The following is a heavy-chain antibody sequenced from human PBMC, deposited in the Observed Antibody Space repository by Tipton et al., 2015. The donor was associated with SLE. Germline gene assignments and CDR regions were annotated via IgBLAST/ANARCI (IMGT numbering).Heavy chain of an antibody. CDR2: INHSGST. Sequence: LRLSCAVYGGSFSGYYWSWIRQPPGKGLEWIGEINHSGSTNYNPSLKSRVTISVDASKNQFSLKLSSVTAADTAVYYCARGLGLLRQPLSYWGQGTLVTVPS. V-gene: IGHV4-34*01. CDR1: GGSFSGYY. J-gene: IGHJ4*02. D-gene: IGHD6-13*01. CDR3: ARGLGLLRQPLSY.